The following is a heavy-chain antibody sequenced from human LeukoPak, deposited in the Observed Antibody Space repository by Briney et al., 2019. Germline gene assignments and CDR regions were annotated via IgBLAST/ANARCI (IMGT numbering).Heavy chain of an antibody. D-gene: IGHD4-17*01. J-gene: IGHJ3*02. Sequence: GALRLSCAASGFTVSSNYMSWDRQAPGKGLEWVSVIYSGGSTYYADSVKGRFTISRDNSKNTLYLQMNSLRAEDTAVYYCARDSTTVTTYDAFDIWGQGTMVTVSS. V-gene: IGHV3-53*05. CDR1: GFTVSSNY. CDR3: ARDSTTVTTYDAFDI. CDR2: IYSGGST.